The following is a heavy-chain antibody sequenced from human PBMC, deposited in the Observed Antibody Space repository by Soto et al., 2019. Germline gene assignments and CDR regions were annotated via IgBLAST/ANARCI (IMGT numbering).Heavy chain of an antibody. CDR3: ARGWLRTGFDT. CDR1: GDSVSSNSAA. CDR2: TYHGSKWST. Sequence: SETLSLTFAISGDSVSSNSAAWNWIRQPPSRGPEWLGRTYHGSKWSTDYAVTVKSRISVNTDTSRNQFSLQLSSVTPEDTGVYYCARGWLRTGFDTWGQGTMVTVSS. J-gene: IGHJ3*02. V-gene: IGHV6-1*01. D-gene: IGHD2-8*02.